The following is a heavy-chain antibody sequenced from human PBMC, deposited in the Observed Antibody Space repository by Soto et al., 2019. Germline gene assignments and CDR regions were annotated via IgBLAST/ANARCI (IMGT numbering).Heavy chain of an antibody. CDR3: ARDKVAYDVWSGYNSLRPDSFDI. J-gene: IGHJ3*02. CDR1: GGSISSGDYY. Sequence: SETLSLTCTVSGGSISSGDYYWSWIRQPPGKGLEWIGYIYYSGRTYYNPSLKSRVTISVDTSKNQFSLKLSSVTAADTAVYYCARDKVAYDVWSGYNSLRPDSFDIWGQGTMVTVSS. D-gene: IGHD3-3*01. V-gene: IGHV4-30-4*01. CDR2: IYYSGRT.